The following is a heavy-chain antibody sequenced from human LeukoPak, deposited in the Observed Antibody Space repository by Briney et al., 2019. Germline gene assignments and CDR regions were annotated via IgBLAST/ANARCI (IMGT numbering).Heavy chain of an antibody. D-gene: IGHD6-13*01. CDR2: IHSSGNT. CDR3: ARTSPASAGTFAP. V-gene: IGHV4-59*01. CDR1: GGSISGYY. J-gene: IGHJ5*02. Sequence: SETLSLTCTVSGGSISGYYWSWLRQPPGKGLEWIGYIHSSGNTNYNPSLKSRLTISVDTSKNQFSLKLTSVTAGGSAVYYCARTSPASAGTFAPWGQGTLVSVSS.